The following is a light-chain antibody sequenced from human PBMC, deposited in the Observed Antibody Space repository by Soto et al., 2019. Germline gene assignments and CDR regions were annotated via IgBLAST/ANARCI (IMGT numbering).Light chain of an antibody. CDR2: DAS. J-gene: IGKJ1*01. Sequence: EIVLTQSPAILSLSPGVRATLSCRASQSVSSYLAWYQQKPGQAPRLLIYDASNRQTGISDRFSGSGSATDFTATISSLGPEDFVVYYCQQHSNWPPWTFGQGTKVEI. CDR1: QSVSSY. V-gene: IGKV3-11*01. CDR3: QQHSNWPPWT.